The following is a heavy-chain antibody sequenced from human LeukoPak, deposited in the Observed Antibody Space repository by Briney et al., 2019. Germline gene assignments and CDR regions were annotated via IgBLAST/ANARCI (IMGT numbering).Heavy chain of an antibody. V-gene: IGHV1-69*04. CDR1: GGTFSSYA. Sequence: SVKVSCKASGGTFSSYAISWVRQAPGQGLEWMGRIIPILGIANYAQKFQGRVTITADKSTSTAYMELSSLRSEDTAVYYCGTRTQIAAAGSAEYFQHWGQGTLVTVSS. CDR2: IIPILGIA. D-gene: IGHD6-13*01. J-gene: IGHJ1*01. CDR3: GTRTQIAAAGSAEYFQH.